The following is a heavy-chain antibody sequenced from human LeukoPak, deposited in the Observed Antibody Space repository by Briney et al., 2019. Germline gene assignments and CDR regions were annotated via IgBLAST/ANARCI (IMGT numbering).Heavy chain of an antibody. J-gene: IGHJ5*02. CDR3: ARRETVRYFDWLRYNQPNWFDP. Sequence: SETLSLTCAVYGGSFSGYYWSWIRQPPGKGLEWVGEINHSGSTNYNPSLKSRVTISVDTSKNQFSLKLSSVTAADTAVYYCARRETVRYFDWLRYNQPNWFDPWGQGTLVTVSS. D-gene: IGHD3-9*01. CDR1: GGSFSGYY. V-gene: IGHV4-34*01. CDR2: INHSGST.